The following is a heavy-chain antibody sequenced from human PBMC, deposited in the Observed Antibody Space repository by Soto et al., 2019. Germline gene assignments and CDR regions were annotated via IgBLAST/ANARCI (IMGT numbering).Heavy chain of an antibody. CDR3: ASPLGDFDPYFDY. J-gene: IGHJ4*02. V-gene: IGHV3-30*04. Sequence: QVQLVESGGGVVQPGRSLRLSCTASGFTLSDFAMHWVRQAPGKGLEWVAVISYDGSKKYLADSVKGRFTISRDNSKNTLYLQMNSLRTEDTAVYYCASPLGDFDPYFDYWGQGTLVTVSS. D-gene: IGHD4-17*01. CDR2: ISYDGSKK. CDR1: GFTLSDFA.